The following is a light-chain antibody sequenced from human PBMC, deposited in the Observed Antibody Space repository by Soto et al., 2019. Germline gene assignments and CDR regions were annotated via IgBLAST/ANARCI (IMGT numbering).Light chain of an antibody. CDR1: GSNIGAGYD. CDR3: QSYDSSLKV. Sequence: QSALTQPPSVSGAPGQRVTISCTGSGSNIGAGYDVHWYQQLPGTAPKLLIYGNSNRPSGVPDRFSGSKSGTSASLAITGLQAEDEADYYCQSYDSSLKVFGGRTKLTVL. CDR2: GNS. V-gene: IGLV1-40*01. J-gene: IGLJ2*01.